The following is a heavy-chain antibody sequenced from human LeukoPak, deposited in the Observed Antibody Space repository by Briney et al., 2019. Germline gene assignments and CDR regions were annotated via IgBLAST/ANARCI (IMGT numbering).Heavy chain of an antibody. CDR3: AKPTRGIAVAGDFDY. V-gene: IGHV3-11*03. CDR1: GFTFSDYY. J-gene: IGHJ4*02. D-gene: IGHD6-19*01. CDR2: ISSSSSFT. Sequence: PGGSLRLSCAASGFTFSDYYMSWIRQAPGKGPEWVSYISSSSSFTNYADSVKGRFTISRDNAKNSLYLQMNSLRAEDTAVYYCAKPTRGIAVAGDFDYWGQGTLVTVSS.